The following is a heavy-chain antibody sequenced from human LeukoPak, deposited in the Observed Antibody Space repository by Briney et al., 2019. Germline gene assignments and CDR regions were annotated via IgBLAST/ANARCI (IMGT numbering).Heavy chain of an antibody. CDR3: ARHMTVTYDAFDV. Sequence: SETLSLTCSVSGGSTSGYLWTWIRQPPGKGPEWIGYVYYSGHTSYSPSLESRVTISVDTSKNQFSLKLNSVTAADTAVYYCARHMTVTYDAFDVWGQGKMVTVSS. J-gene: IGHJ3*01. CDR2: VYYSGHT. CDR1: GGSTSGYL. V-gene: IGHV4-59*08. D-gene: IGHD3-22*01.